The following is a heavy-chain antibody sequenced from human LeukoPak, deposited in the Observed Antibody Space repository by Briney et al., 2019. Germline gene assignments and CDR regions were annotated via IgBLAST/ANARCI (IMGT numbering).Heavy chain of an antibody. CDR3: VRNFRFEKGGYYRHFDY. D-gene: IGHD3-22*01. CDR2: IKTDGTST. Sequence: PGGSLRLSCAASGFTFSNYWMHWVRRAPGKGLVWVSRIKTDGTSTSYAETVKGRFTISRDNAENTLYLQMTSLSAEDTAVYYCVRNFRFEKGGYYRHFDYWGQGILVTVSS. J-gene: IGHJ4*02. CDR1: GFTFSNYW. V-gene: IGHV3-74*01.